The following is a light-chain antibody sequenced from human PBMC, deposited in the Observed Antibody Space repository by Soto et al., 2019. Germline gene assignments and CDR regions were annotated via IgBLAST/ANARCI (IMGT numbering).Light chain of an antibody. V-gene: IGKV3-20*01. CDR3: QQANSFPHN. J-gene: IGKJ5*01. CDR1: QSVSSSF. CDR2: GAS. Sequence: EIVLTQSPGTLSLSPGERATLSCSSSQSVSSSFLAWYQQKPGQAPRLLIYGASSRATGIPDRFSGSGSGTDFTLTISSLQPEDFATYYCQQANSFPHNFGQGTRLEIK.